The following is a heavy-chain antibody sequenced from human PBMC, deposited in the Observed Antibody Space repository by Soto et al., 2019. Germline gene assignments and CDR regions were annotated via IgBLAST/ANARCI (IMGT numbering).Heavy chain of an antibody. Sequence: QLQLQESGSGLVKPSQTLSLTCAVSGGSISSGGYSWSWIRQPPGKGLEWIGYMYHSGSTYYNPSINSRVTISIDRSKHQFSLKLSXXXXXXXXXXXXXXXXXYXGQGILVTVSS. CDR3: XXXXXY. J-gene: IGHJ4*02. V-gene: IGHV4-30-2*01. CDR2: MYHSGST. CDR1: GGSISSGGYS.